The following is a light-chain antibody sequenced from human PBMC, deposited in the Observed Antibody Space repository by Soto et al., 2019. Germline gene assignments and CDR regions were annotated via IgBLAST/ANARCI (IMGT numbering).Light chain of an antibody. CDR2: AVS. CDR3: QEYNSAPNT. Sequence: DVKMTQSPSSLSASVGDRVTITCRASRDISSSLAWYQQKPGKVPKLLIYAVSTLHAGVQSRFSGSGPGTFCTLTIDSLQPKDVATYYYQEYNSAPNTCGRGTRLEIK. J-gene: IGKJ2*01. V-gene: IGKV1-27*01. CDR1: RDISSS.